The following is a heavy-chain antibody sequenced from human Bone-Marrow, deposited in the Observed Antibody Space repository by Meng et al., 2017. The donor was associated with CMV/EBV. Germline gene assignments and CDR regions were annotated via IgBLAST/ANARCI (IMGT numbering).Heavy chain of an antibody. Sequence: GESLKISCAAPGFTFSSYSMHWVRQAPGKGLEWVSVISYDGSNEYYADSVKGRFTISRDNSKNTLYLQMNSLRAEDTAVYYCAKVGSRTIAAAAIDYWGQGTLVTVSS. CDR1: GFTFSSYS. V-gene: IGHV3-30*04. J-gene: IGHJ4*02. CDR3: AKVGSRTIAAAAIDY. D-gene: IGHD6-13*01. CDR2: ISYDGSNE.